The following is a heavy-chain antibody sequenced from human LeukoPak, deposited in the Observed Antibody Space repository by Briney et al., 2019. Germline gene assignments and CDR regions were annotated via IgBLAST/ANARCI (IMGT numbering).Heavy chain of an antibody. D-gene: IGHD1-14*01. V-gene: IGHV3-23*01. CDR2: ISGSGGST. Sequence: GGTLRLSCAASGFTFSSYGMSWVRQAPGKGLEWVSAISGSGGSTYYADSVKGRFTISRDNSKNTLYLQMNSLRAEDTAVYYWAKDLASKPYADWGQGTLVTVSS. J-gene: IGHJ4*02. CDR1: GFTFSSYG. CDR3: AKDLASKPYAD.